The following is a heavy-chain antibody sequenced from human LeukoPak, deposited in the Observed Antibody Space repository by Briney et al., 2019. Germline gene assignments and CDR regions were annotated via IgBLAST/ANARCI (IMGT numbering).Heavy chain of an antibody. Sequence: KPSETLSLTCTVSGGSISSSSYYWGWIRQPPGKGLEWIGSIYYSGSTYYNPSLKSRVTISVDTSKNQFSLKLSSVTAADTAVYYCARRTPIAAAGWFDPWGQGTLVTVSS. CDR1: GGSISSSSYY. J-gene: IGHJ5*02. V-gene: IGHV4-39*01. CDR3: ARRTPIAAAGWFDP. D-gene: IGHD6-13*01. CDR2: IYYSGST.